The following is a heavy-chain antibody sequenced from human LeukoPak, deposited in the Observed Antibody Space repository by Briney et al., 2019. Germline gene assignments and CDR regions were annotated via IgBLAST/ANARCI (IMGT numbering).Heavy chain of an antibody. D-gene: IGHD3-10*01. CDR3: TGNYYGSGSYADFDY. CDR2: IYSGGST. J-gene: IGHJ4*02. Sequence: GGSLRLSCAASGFTVSSNYMSWVRQAPGKGLEWVSVIYSGGSTYYADSVKGRFTISRDNSKNTLYLQMNSLKTEDTAVYYCTGNYYGSGSYADFDYWGQGTLVTVSS. V-gene: IGHV3-53*01. CDR1: GFTVSSNY.